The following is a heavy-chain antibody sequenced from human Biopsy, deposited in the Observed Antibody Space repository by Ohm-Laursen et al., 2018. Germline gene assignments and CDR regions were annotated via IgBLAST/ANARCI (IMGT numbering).Heavy chain of an antibody. J-gene: IGHJ3*01. D-gene: IGHD2/OR15-2a*01. CDR1: GFTFSTYW. CDR2: IKRDGSQS. Sequence: GSLRLSCTAPGFTFSTYWVTWVRQAPGKGLEWVANIKRDGSQSNHADSVKGRFTISRDNAKNSLYLQMNSLRAEDTAVYYCTRDTTYYAGTTYYDALDVWGQGTTVTVSS. CDR3: TRDTTYYAGTTYYDALDV. V-gene: IGHV3-7*03.